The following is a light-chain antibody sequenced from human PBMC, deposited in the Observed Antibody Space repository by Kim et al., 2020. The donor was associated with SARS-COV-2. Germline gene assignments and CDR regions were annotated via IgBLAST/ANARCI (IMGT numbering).Light chain of an antibody. CDR3: QQYGDWPYV. Sequence: SVYPGERASRACRASQNIGNNVAWYQQKPGQAPRLLVYGASSRATGISGRFSGSGSGTDFTLTISSLQSEDLAVYYCQQYGDWPYVFGQGTKLEI. CDR1: QNIGNN. J-gene: IGKJ2*01. CDR2: GAS. V-gene: IGKV3-15*01.